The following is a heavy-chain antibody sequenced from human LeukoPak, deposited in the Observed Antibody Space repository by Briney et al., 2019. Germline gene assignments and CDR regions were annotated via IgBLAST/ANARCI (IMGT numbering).Heavy chain of an antibody. CDR1: GFTFNTYW. D-gene: IGHD4-11*01. J-gene: IGHJ4*02. Sequence: GGSLRLSCAASGFTFNTYWMHWVRQAPGKGLDWLALISGDGSLTVYADSVKGRFAIFRDNTRNMAFLQMNNLRAEDTALYFWARDGETTIPLDYWGQGTVVTVSS. CDR3: ARDGETTIPLDY. V-gene: IGHV3-74*01. CDR2: ISGDGSLT.